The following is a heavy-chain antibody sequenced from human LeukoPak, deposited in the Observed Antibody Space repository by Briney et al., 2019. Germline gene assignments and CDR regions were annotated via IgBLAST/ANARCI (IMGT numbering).Heavy chain of an antibody. CDR3: AKSRWITMVRGGFFGY. V-gene: IGHV3-23*01. Sequence: GGSLRLSCAASGFTFSNYAMSWVRQAPGKGLEWVSAISGSGGSTYYADSVKGRFTISRDNSKNTLYLQMNSLRAEDTAVYYCAKSRWITMVRGGFFGYWGQGTLVTVSS. D-gene: IGHD3-10*01. CDR2: ISGSGGST. CDR1: GFTFSNYA. J-gene: IGHJ4*02.